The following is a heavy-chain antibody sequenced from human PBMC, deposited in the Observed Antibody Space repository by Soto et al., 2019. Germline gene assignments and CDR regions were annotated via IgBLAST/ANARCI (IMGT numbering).Heavy chain of an antibody. V-gene: IGHV3-11*01. D-gene: IGHD1-20*01. CDR1: GFTFRDYY. CDR2: ISSSGSTI. J-gene: IGHJ6*02. CDR3: ARLVTATRNYYYGMDV. Sequence: GGSLRLSCAASGFTFRDYYMTWIRQAPGKGLEWLSYISSSGSTIYYADSVKGRFAISRDNAKNSLFLQMNSLRAEDTAVYYCARLVTATRNYYYGMDVWGQGTTVTVSS.